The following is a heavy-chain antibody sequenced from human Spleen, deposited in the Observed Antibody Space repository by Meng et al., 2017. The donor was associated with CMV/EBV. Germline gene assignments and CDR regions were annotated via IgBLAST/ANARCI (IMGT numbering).Heavy chain of an antibody. V-gene: IGHV3-43D*03. D-gene: IGHD6-6*01. J-gene: IGHJ6*02. CDR3: AKDLHPFYSSSSRVFFYYGMDV. CDR2: ISWNGATT. CDR1: GFIFDDYA. Sequence: GGSLRLSCATSGFIFDDYAMHWVRQAPGKGPEWVSLISWNGATTYYADSVRGRFTISRDNRKKILFLQMNSLRAEDTALYYCAKDLHPFYSSSSRVFFYYGMDVWGQGTTVTVSS.